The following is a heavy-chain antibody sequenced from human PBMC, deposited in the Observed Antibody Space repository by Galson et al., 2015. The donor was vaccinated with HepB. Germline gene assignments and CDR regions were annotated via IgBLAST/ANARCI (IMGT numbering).Heavy chain of an antibody. CDR1: GFTITSFW. Sequence: SLRLSCAASGFTITSFWMHWVRQAPGKGLAWVARIYSDGSGTNYADSVKGRFTISRDNGKNTLHLQMNSLTAEDTAVYYCATGGKHYMDVWGKGTTVTVSS. V-gene: IGHV3-74*01. CDR2: IYSDGSGT. J-gene: IGHJ6*03. CDR3: ATGGKHYMDV.